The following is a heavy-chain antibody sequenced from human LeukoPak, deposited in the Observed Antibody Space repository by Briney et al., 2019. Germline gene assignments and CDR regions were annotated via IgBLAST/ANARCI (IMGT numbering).Heavy chain of an antibody. Sequence: GASVKVSCKVSGYTLTELSMHWVQQAPGKGLEWMGGFDPEDGETIYAQKFQGRVTMTEDTSTDTAYMELSSLRSEDTAVYYCATSLPETIWSGYYTSRPNAFDIWGQGTMVTVSS. J-gene: IGHJ3*02. CDR2: FDPEDGET. D-gene: IGHD3-3*01. CDR3: ATSLPETIWSGYYTSRPNAFDI. V-gene: IGHV1-24*01. CDR1: GYTLTELS.